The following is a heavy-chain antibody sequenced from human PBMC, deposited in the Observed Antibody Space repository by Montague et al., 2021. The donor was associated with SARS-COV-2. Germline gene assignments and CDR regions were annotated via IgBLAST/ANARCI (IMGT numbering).Heavy chain of an antibody. CDR2: IYHGGTD. CDR3: ARERGRGVDYFDP. Sequence: SETLSLTCAVYGGSFSGYFWSWTRHTPGRGLDWTGVIYHGGTDYSNPSPKSRITLSVDTSKPQFSLILTSVTAADTAVYYCARERGRGVDYFDPWGQGTLVSVSS. D-gene: IGHD4-11*01. V-gene: IGHV4-34*01. J-gene: IGHJ5*02. CDR1: GGSFSGYF.